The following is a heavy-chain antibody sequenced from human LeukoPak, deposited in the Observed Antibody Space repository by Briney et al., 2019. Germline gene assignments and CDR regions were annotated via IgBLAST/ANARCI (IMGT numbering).Heavy chain of an antibody. CDR1: RFTFGQYG. CDR2: IYYDGSDR. V-gene: IGHV3-33*01. Sequence: GGSLRLSCAASRFTFGQYGMHWVRQAPGKGLEWVSVIYYDGSDRYYADSVRGRFTISRDNSKNTLYLEMNSLRVEDTAVYYCARGGFNDKGAFDMWGQGTMVTVSS. J-gene: IGHJ3*02. D-gene: IGHD3-22*01. CDR3: ARGGFNDKGAFDM.